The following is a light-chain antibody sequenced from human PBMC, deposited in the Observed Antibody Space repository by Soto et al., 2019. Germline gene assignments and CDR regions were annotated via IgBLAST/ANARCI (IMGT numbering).Light chain of an antibody. V-gene: IGKV3-15*01. J-gene: IGKJ4*01. CDR3: QQYNNWPFT. CDR2: GAS. CDR1: QSVSSN. Sequence: DIVMTQSPATLSVSPGERATLSCRASQSVSSNLAWYQQKPGQPPRLLTYGASTRATGIPARFSGSGSGTEFTLTISSLQSEDFAGYCCQQYNNWPFTFGGGTKVEIK.